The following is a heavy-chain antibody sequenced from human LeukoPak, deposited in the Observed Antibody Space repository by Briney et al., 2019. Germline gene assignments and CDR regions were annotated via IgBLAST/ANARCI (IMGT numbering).Heavy chain of an antibody. CDR3: ARGIAAAGQFRFDY. CDR1: GGSISTYY. CDR2: IYYTGST. J-gene: IGHJ4*02. Sequence: SEALSLTCTVSGGSISTYYWSWIRQPPGKGLECIGFIYYTGSTNYNPSLKSRVTISVDTSKNQFSLKLSSVTAADTAVYYCARGIAAAGQFRFDYWGQGTLVTVS. D-gene: IGHD6-13*01. V-gene: IGHV4-59*01.